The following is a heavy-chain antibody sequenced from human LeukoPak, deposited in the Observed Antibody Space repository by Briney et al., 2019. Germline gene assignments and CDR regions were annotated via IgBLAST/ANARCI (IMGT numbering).Heavy chain of an antibody. CDR3: AREVYYGSAYGLDV. Sequence: GGSLRLSCAGSGFSVVSNFISWVRQAPGKGLEWVSVRYSGGRIFYADSVKGRFTISGDSFNNTIYLQMNSLRVEDSAVYFCAREVYYGSAYGLDVWGQGTSVTVS. J-gene: IGHJ6*02. CDR2: RYSGGRI. D-gene: IGHD3-10*01. CDR1: GFSVVSNF. V-gene: IGHV3-53*01.